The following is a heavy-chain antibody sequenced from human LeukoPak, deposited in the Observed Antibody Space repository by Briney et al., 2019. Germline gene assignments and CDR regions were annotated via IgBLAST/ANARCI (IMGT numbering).Heavy chain of an antibody. D-gene: IGHD3-3*01. J-gene: IGHJ4*02. CDR3: AGHFGAWHYFDY. V-gene: IGHV3-30*04. Sequence: PGRSLRLSCAASGFTFSSYAIHWVRQAPGKGLEWVALISYDGSTKCSTDSVKGRFTISRDNSKNTLYLQMNSLRPEDTAVYYCAGHFGAWHYFDYWGQGTLVTVSS. CDR2: ISYDGSTK. CDR1: GFTFSSYA.